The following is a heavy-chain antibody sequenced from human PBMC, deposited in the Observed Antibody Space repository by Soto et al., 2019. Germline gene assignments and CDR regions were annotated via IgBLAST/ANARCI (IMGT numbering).Heavy chain of an antibody. CDR1: GFTFSSYS. V-gene: IGHV3-48*02. CDR3: ARASWTRYYYDSSGYFLDY. J-gene: IGHJ4*02. D-gene: IGHD3-22*01. CDR2: ISSSSSTI. Sequence: GGSLRLSCAASGFTFSSYSMNGVRQSPGQGLEWVSYISSSSSTIYYADSVKGRFTISRDNAKNSLYLQMNSLRDEDTAVYYCARASWTRYYYDSSGYFLDYWGQGNLVTVSS.